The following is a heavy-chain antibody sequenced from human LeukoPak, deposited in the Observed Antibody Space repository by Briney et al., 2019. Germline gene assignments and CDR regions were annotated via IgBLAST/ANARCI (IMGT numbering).Heavy chain of an antibody. V-gene: IGHV4-59*06. Sequence: SETLSLTCTVSGGSISSYYWSWVRQPPGKGLEWIGYIYYSGSTYYNPSLKSRVTISVDTSKNQFSLKLSSVTAADTAVYYCARDPAYCGGDCYPLWGQGTLVTVSS. J-gene: IGHJ4*02. CDR3: ARDPAYCGGDCYPL. D-gene: IGHD2-21*02. CDR2: IYYSGST. CDR1: GGSISSYY.